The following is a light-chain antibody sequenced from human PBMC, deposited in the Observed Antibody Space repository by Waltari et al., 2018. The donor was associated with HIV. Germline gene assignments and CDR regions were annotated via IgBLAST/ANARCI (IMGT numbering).Light chain of an antibody. CDR1: QSVSSY. J-gene: IGKJ2*01. V-gene: IGKV3-11*01. Sequence: EIVLTQSPATLSLSPGERATHPCRASQSVSSYLAWYQQKPGQAPRLLIYDASNRATGIPARFSGSGSGTDFTLTISSLEPEDFAVYYFQQRSNWPPATFGQGTKLEIK. CDR2: DAS. CDR3: QQRSNWPPAT.